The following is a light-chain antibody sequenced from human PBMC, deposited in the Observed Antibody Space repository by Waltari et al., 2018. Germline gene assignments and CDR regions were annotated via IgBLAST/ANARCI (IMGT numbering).Light chain of an antibody. Sequence: QSALTQPAPVSGSPGQAITISCTGTSRGVGSYDLVPGYQLHPSKAPTLIFYEVTKRPSEVSHRFSGSKSGNTASLTISVLQSDDEADYYCCSYAGTGTFLYVFGTGSRVTV. CDR1: SRGVGSYDL. CDR2: EVT. J-gene: IGLJ1*01. V-gene: IGLV2-23*02. CDR3: CSYAGTGTFLYV.